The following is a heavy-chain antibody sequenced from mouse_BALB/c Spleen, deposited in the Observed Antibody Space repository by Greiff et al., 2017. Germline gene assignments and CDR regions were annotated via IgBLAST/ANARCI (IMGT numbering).Heavy chain of an antibody. CDR1: GYSITSDYA. D-gene: IGHD1-1*01. CDR2: ISYSGST. Sequence: VQLKESGPGLVKPSQSLSLTCTVTGYSITSDYAWNWIRQFPGNKLEWMGYISYSGSTSYNPSLKSRISITRDTSKNQFFLQLNSVTTEDTATYYCAPYYYGSSYEYFDVWGAGTTVTVSS. V-gene: IGHV3-2*02. CDR3: APYYYGSSYEYFDV. J-gene: IGHJ1*01.